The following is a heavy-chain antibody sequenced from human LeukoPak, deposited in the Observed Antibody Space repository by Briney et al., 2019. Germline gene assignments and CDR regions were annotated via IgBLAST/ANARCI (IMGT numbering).Heavy chain of an antibody. J-gene: IGHJ4*02. Sequence: SVKVSCKASGGTFSSYAISWVRQAPGQGLEWMGGFIPIFGTANYAQKFQGRVTITADESTSTAYMELSSLRSEDTAVYYCARVAEDYDILTGYYPLYYWGQGTLVTVSS. CDR3: ARVAEDYDILTGYYPLYY. D-gene: IGHD3-9*01. V-gene: IGHV1-69*01. CDR1: GGTFSSYA. CDR2: FIPIFGTA.